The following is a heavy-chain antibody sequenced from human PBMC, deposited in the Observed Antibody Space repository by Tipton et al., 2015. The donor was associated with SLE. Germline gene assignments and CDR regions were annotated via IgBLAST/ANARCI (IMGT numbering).Heavy chain of an antibody. CDR3: ARRSGVGYFDF. D-gene: IGHD3-10*01. Sequence: TLSLTCTVSGGSITNHYWSWIRQPPGKGLEWIGYIYNNENTNYNPSLKGRVAMSVVSSINEISLDLRCVTAADTAVYYCARRSGVGYFDFWGQGILATVSS. CDR1: GGSITNHY. V-gene: IGHV4-4*09. J-gene: IGHJ4*01. CDR2: IYNNENT.